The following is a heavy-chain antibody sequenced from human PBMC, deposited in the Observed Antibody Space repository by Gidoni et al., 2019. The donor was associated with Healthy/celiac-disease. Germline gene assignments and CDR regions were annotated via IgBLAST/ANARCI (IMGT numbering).Heavy chain of an antibody. CDR1: GFTFTSSA. J-gene: IGHJ3*02. D-gene: IGHD3-22*01. V-gene: IGHV1-58*01. Sequence: QMQLVQSGPEVKKPGTSVKVSCQSSGFTFTSSAVQWVRQARGQRLEWIGWIVVGSGNTNYAQKFQERVTITRDMSTSTAYMELSRLRSEDTAVYYCAATYDSSGFENDAFDIWGQGTMVTVSS. CDR2: IVVGSGNT. CDR3: AATYDSSGFENDAFDI.